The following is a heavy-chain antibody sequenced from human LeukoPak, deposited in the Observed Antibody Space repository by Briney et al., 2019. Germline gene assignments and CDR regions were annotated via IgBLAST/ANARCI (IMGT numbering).Heavy chain of an antibody. J-gene: IGHJ5*02. CDR2: IYDIGNT. CDR3: AREYSNWFDP. V-gene: IGHV4-59*01. D-gene: IGHD2-15*01. Sequence: SETLSLTCAVYGGSFSGYYWSWIRRPPGKGLEWIGYIYDIGNTNYNPSLKSRVTISVDTSKNQFSLNLSSVTASDTAVYYCAREYSNWFDPWGQGTLVTVSS. CDR1: GGSFSGYY.